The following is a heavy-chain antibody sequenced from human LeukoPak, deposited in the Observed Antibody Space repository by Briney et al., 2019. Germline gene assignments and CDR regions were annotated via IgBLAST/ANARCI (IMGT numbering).Heavy chain of an antibody. Sequence: QPGGSPRLSCAASGLTVSSDYMSWVRQAPGKGLEWVSVIYSGGGTYYADSVRGRFTISRDNSKNTLYLQLNSLRAEDTAVYYCARYPYSTSSWSDPWGQGTLVTVSS. J-gene: IGHJ5*02. CDR2: IYSGGGT. CDR3: ARYPYSTSSWSDP. D-gene: IGHD6-6*01. CDR1: GLTVSSDY. V-gene: IGHV3-66*01.